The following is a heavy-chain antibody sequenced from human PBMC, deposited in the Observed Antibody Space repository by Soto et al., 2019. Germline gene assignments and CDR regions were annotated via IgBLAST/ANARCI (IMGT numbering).Heavy chain of an antibody. V-gene: IGHV4-59*08. CDR3: ARFLTTVTQNWFDP. CDR1: GGSISSYY. J-gene: IGHJ5*02. CDR2: IYYSGST. D-gene: IGHD4-17*01. Sequence: QVQLQESGPGLVKPSETLSLTCTVSGGSISSYYWSWIRQPPGQGLEWIGYIYYSGSTNYNPSLTSRVTISVDTSKNQFSLKLSSVTAADTAVYYCARFLTTVTQNWFDPWGQGTLVTVSS.